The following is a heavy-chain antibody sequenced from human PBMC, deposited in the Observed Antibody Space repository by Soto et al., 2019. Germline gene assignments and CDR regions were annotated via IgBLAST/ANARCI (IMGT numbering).Heavy chain of an antibody. CDR3: ARAPPNYFDY. V-gene: IGHV4-31*03. Sequence: SETLSLTCTVSGGSISSGGYYWSWIRQHPGKGLEWIGYIYYSGSTYYNPSLKSRVTISVDTSKNQFSLKLSSVTAADTAVYYCARAPPNYFDYWGQGTLVTVSS. CDR2: IYYSGST. J-gene: IGHJ4*02. CDR1: GGSISSGGYY.